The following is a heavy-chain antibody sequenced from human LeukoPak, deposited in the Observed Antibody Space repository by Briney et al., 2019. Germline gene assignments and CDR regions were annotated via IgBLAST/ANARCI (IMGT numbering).Heavy chain of an antibody. V-gene: IGHV3-23*01. CDR3: AKKGFGELVIHY. D-gene: IGHD3-10*01. CDR2: ISVSGGST. Sequence: GGSLRLSCAASGFAFSSYAMSWVRQAPGKGLEWVSAISVSGGSTYYADSVKVRFTISRDNSKNTLYLQMNSRRAEATAVYYAAKKGFGELVIHYWRQGTLVSVSS. J-gene: IGHJ4*02. CDR1: GFAFSSYA.